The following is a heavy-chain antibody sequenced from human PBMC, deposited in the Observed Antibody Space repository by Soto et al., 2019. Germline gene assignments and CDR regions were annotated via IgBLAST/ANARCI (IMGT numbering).Heavy chain of an antibody. V-gene: IGHV3-33*01. CDR1: GFTFSSYG. CDR2: IWYDGSKK. Sequence: QVQLVESGRGVVQPGRSLRLSCAATGFTFSSYGMHWVRQAPGKGLEWVAVIWYDGSKKYYADSVRGRFTISRDNSKSNLYLQMTSLRAEDTAVYYCARSSLVREIGYYYFYNDVWGKGTTVTVSS. CDR3: ARSSLVREIGYYYFYNDV. D-gene: IGHD3-10*01. J-gene: IGHJ6*03.